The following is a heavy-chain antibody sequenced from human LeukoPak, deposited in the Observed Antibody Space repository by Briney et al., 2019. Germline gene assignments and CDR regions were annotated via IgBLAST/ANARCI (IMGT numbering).Heavy chain of an antibody. Sequence: GGSLRLSCAASGFTFSDDWMNWVRQAPGKGPEWVGHIKARRAGGTTEYAPPVGGRFTISRDNSRSILYLQMNNLKAEDTALYYCTRGRYGPWGLGTLVTVSS. J-gene: IGHJ5*02. CDR3: TRGRYGP. CDR1: GFTFSDDW. D-gene: IGHD1-14*01. CDR2: IKARRAGGTT. V-gene: IGHV3-15*01.